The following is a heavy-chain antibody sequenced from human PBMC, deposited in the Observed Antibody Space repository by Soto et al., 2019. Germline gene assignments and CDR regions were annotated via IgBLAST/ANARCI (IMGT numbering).Heavy chain of an antibody. D-gene: IGHD6-13*01. CDR1: GFTFSNYG. CDR3: ARGSSSWYNWFDP. J-gene: IGHJ5*02. CDR2: IWYDGSNR. Sequence: QVQLVESGGGVVQPGRSLRLSCAASGFTFSNYGMHWVRQAPGKGLEWVAVIWYDGSNRYYADSVKGRFTISRDNSKNTLFLQMSSLRAEDTAVYYCARGSSSWYNWFDPWGQGTLVTVSS. V-gene: IGHV3-33*01.